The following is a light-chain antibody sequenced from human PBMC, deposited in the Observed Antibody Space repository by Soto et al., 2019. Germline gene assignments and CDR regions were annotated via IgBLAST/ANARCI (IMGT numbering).Light chain of an antibody. Sequence: QSALTQPPSVSGYPGQSVTISCTGTSSDVGGYNYVSWYQQHPGKAPKLMIYEVSKRPSGVPDRFSGSKSGNTASLTVSGLQAEYEADYYCSSYAGSNNVVFGGGTKLTVL. CDR1: SSDVGGYNY. CDR2: EVS. J-gene: IGLJ2*01. CDR3: SSYAGSNNVV. V-gene: IGLV2-8*01.